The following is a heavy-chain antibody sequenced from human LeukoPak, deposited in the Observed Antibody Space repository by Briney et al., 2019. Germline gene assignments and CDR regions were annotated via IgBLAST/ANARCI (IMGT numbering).Heavy chain of an antibody. CDR3: ASGYGSGSYYVGGPTCFDY. D-gene: IGHD3-10*01. J-gene: IGHJ4*02. Sequence: GGSLRLSCAASGFTFSSYWMSWVRQAPGKGLEWVANIKQDGSEKYYVDSVKGRFTISRDNAKNSLYLQMSSLRAEDTAVYYCASGYGSGSYYVGGPTCFDYWGQGTLVTVS. V-gene: IGHV3-7*01. CDR2: IKQDGSEK. CDR1: GFTFSSYW.